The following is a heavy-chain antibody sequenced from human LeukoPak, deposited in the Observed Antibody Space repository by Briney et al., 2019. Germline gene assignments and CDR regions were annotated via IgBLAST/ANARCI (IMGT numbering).Heavy chain of an antibody. CDR1: GFIFSSYH. D-gene: IGHD2-8*01. CDR3: AKERSCINDVWHGYLDY. V-gene: IGHV3-23*01. J-gene: IGHJ4*02. Sequence: PGGSLRLFCAAWGFIFSSYHMRWARQAPGKGLEWVSTISGSGGSTYYADSVKGRFTISRDNSKNTVYLQMNSLRAEDTAVYYCAKERSCINDVWHGYLDYWGEESGDSVSS. CDR2: ISGSGGST.